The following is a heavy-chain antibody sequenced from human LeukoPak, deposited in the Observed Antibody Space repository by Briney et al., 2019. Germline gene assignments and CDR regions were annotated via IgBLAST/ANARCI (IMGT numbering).Heavy chain of an antibody. V-gene: IGHV4-39*01. CDR3: ARGRPYSGGYYLDY. J-gene: IGHJ4*02. D-gene: IGHD1-26*01. CDR2: IYYSGST. Sequence: SETLSLTCTVSGDSTSSDRYYGGWVRQPPGKGLERIGNIYYSGSTYYNPPLKSRVTMSVDTSKNQFFLKLNSVTAADTAVYYCARGRPYSGGYYLDYWGQGTLVTVSA. CDR1: GDSTSSDRYY.